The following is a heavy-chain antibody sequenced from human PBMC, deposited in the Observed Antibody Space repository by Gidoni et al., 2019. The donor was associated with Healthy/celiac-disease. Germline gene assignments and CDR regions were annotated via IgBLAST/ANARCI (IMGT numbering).Heavy chain of an antibody. D-gene: IGHD1-1*01. Sequence: QVQLQESGPGLVKPSETLSRTCTVSGGSISSYYWSWIRQPPGKGLVWIGYIYYSWSTNYIPSLKSRVTISLDTSKNPFSLKLSSVTAADTAVYYCARHTPGTAPDYWGQGTLVTVSS. CDR1: GGSISSYY. J-gene: IGHJ4*02. CDR2: IYYSWST. CDR3: ARHTPGTAPDY. V-gene: IGHV4-59*01.